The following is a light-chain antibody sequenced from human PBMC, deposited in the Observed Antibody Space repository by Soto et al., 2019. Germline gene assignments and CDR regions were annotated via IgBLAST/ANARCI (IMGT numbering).Light chain of an antibody. Sequence: EIVMTQSPATLSVSPGERAALSYRASQSVISNSLAWYQQKPGQAPRLLIYGASNRATGIPARFSGSGSGTDFTLTISSLEPEDFAVYYCQQRSNWPPITFGQGTRLEI. CDR1: QSVISNS. CDR2: GAS. V-gene: IGKV3-11*01. CDR3: QQRSNWPPIT. J-gene: IGKJ5*01.